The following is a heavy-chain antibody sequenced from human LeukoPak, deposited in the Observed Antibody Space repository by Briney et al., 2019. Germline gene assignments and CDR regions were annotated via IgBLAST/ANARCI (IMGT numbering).Heavy chain of an antibody. Sequence: GGSLRLSCAASGFTFSSYGMHWVRQAPGKGLEWVAFIRYDGSNKYYADSVKGRFTISRDNSKNTLYLQMNSLRGDDTAVYYCARDLDSSSSFDYWGQGTLVTVSS. D-gene: IGHD6-6*01. V-gene: IGHV3-30*02. CDR2: IRYDGSNK. J-gene: IGHJ4*02. CDR3: ARDLDSSSSFDY. CDR1: GFTFSSYG.